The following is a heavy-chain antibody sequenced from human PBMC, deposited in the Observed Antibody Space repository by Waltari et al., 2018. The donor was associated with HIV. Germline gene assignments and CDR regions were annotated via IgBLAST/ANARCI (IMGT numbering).Heavy chain of an antibody. V-gene: IGHV3-23*01. D-gene: IGHD6-13*01. CDR3: AKDRSPRRSAALGY. CDR1: GFPFSSYA. CDR2: SSGSGGST. J-gene: IGHJ4*02. Sequence: VQLLGSGGGLLQLGGSLSFSLEASGFPFSSYALIGAAPAPGKGLEWVSGSSGSGGSTDYADSVKSRFTISRDNSKNTLYLQMNSLRAEDTAVYYCAKDRSPRRSAALGYWGQGTLVTVSS.